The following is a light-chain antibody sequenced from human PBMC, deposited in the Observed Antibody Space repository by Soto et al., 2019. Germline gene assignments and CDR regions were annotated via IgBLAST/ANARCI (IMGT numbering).Light chain of an antibody. CDR2: DAS. CDR1: QSVGSW. V-gene: IGKV1-5*01. CDR3: QQYYIYWT. J-gene: IGKJ1*01. Sequence: DIQMTQSPSTLSASAGDRVTITCRASQSVGSWLAWYQQKPGKAPKLLIYDASTLESGVPSRFSGSGSGTEFTLTISSLQPDDFATYYCQQYYIYWTFGQGTKVDIK.